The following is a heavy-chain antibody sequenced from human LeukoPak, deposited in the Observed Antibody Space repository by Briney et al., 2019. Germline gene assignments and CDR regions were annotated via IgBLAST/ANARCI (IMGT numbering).Heavy chain of an antibody. J-gene: IGHJ5*02. Sequence: ASVKVSCKASGGTFSSYAISWLRQAPGQGLEWMGGIIPIFGTANYAQKFQGRVTITTDESTSTAYMELSSLRSEDTAVYYCAREAATTVTMSFWFDPWGQGTLVTVSS. CDR3: AREAATTVTMSFWFDP. D-gene: IGHD4-17*01. CDR1: GGTFSSYA. CDR2: IIPIFGTA. V-gene: IGHV1-69*05.